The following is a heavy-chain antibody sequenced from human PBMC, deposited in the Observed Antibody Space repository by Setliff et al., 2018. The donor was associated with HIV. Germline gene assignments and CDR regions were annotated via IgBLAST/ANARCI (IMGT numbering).Heavy chain of an antibody. V-gene: IGHV3-30*02. D-gene: IGHD1-7*01. Sequence: RLSCAASGFTFSSYGMHWVRQAPGKGLEWVAFIRYDGSNKDYADSVKGRFTISRDNSKNTLFLQMNSLRPEDTAVYYCAKDGDYSNWDYDAFDIWGQGTMVTVSS. CDR3: AKDGDYSNWDYDAFDI. J-gene: IGHJ3*02. CDR2: IRYDGSNK. CDR1: GFTFSSYG.